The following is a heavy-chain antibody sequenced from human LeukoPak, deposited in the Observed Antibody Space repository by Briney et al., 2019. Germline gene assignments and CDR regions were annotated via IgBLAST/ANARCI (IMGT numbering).Heavy chain of an antibody. CDR1: GFTLNNYG. CDR2: ISDEGRNK. D-gene: IGHD6-13*01. CDR3: AKDRETTASGTFDF. Sequence: SGGSLRLSCAASGFTLNNYGMHYVRQAPGKGLEWVAVISDEGRNKIYADSVKGRFTISRDSSNNTLYLQMNGLRAEDTGVYFCAKDRETTASGTFDFRGQGTLVTVS. V-gene: IGHV3-30*18. J-gene: IGHJ4*02.